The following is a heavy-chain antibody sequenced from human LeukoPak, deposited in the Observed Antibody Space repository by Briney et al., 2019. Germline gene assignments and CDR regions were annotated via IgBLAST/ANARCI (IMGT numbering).Heavy chain of an antibody. Sequence: SETLSLTCTVSGGSISSSSYYWGWIRQPPGKGLEWIGSIYYSGSTHYNPSLKSRVTISVDTSKNQFSLKLSSVTAADTAVYYCARGPPGGDYVWGSYRSVLFDYWGQGTLVTVSS. J-gene: IGHJ4*02. CDR3: ARGPPGGDYVWGSYRSVLFDY. CDR2: IYYSGST. D-gene: IGHD3-16*02. V-gene: IGHV4-39*07. CDR1: GGSISSSSYY.